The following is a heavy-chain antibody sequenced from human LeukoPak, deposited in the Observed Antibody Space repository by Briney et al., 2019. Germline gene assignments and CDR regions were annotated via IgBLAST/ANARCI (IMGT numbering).Heavy chain of an antibody. CDR3: ARDDSGYFDF. Sequence: GGSLRLSCAASGFTFSDYYMSWLRQAPGKGLEWVSYFSSSGSTIYYADSVKGRFTISGDNAKSSLYLQMNSRRPEDTAVYYWARDDSGYFDFWGQGTLVTVSS. J-gene: IGHJ4*02. CDR1: GFTFSDYY. V-gene: IGHV3-11*01. D-gene: IGHD2-21*01. CDR2: FSSSGSTI.